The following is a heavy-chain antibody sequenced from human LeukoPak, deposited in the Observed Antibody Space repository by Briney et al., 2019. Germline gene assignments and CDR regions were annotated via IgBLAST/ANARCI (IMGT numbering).Heavy chain of an antibody. CDR1: GGSFSGYY. J-gene: IGHJ4*02. CDR3: ARLARAVASFDY. CDR2: INHSGST. Sequence: SENLSLTSAVYGGSFSGYYWSWIRQPPGKGLEWIGEINHSGSTNSNPSLKSRSTIRVDTSNTLFSLKLRSVTAADTAVYYCARLARAVASFDYWGQGTLVTVSS. D-gene: IGHD6-19*01. V-gene: IGHV4-34*01.